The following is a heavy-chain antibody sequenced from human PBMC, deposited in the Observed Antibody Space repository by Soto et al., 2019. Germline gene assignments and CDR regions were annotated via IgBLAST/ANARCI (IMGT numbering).Heavy chain of an antibody. CDR2: ISSSSSTI. D-gene: IGHD2-2*01. J-gene: IGHJ6*02. Sequence: GGSLRLSCAASGFTFSSYSMNWVRQAPGKGLERVSYISSSSSTIYYADSVKGRFTISRDNAKNSPYLQMNSLRDEDTAVYYCARDPQGYCSSTSCYFYYYGMDVWGQGTTVTVSS. CDR1: GFTFSSYS. V-gene: IGHV3-48*02. CDR3: ARDPQGYCSSTSCYFYYYGMDV.